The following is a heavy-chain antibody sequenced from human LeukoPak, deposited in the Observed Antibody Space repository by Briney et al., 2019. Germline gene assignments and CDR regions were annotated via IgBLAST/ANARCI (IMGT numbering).Heavy chain of an antibody. Sequence: PGRSLRLSCAASGFTFSHTGMHWVRQAPRKGLEWVSLISSSGANTYYADSVKGRFTISRDNSNNTLFLQMNSLRAEDTAIYYCAKLPPRAATHLNFDSWGQGTQVTVSS. CDR2: ISSSGANT. CDR1: GFTFSHTG. V-gene: IGHV3-23*01. CDR3: AKLPPRAATHLNFDS. J-gene: IGHJ4*02. D-gene: IGHD2-15*01.